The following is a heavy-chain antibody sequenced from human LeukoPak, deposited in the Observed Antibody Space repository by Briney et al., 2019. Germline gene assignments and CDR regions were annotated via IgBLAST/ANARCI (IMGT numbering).Heavy chain of an antibody. D-gene: IGHD3-10*01. CDR3: AKDNRRTMVRGVPPDAFDI. CDR2: ISWNSGSI. CDR1: GFTFDDYA. J-gene: IGHJ3*02. V-gene: IGHV3-9*01. Sequence: PGGSLRLSCAASGFTFDDYAMHWVRQAPGKGLEWVSGISWNSGSIGYADSVKGRFTISRDNAKNSLYLQMNSLRAEDTALYYCAKDNRRTMVRGVPPDAFDIWGQGTMVTVSS.